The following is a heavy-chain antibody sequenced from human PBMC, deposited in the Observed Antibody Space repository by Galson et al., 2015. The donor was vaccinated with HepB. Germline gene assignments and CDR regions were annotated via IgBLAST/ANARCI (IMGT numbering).Heavy chain of an antibody. J-gene: IGHJ4*02. CDR1: GYTFGDSG. CDR3: AREGSYCIGDACYYYFDY. CDR2: ISPYNANT. V-gene: IGHV1-18*01. D-gene: IGHD2-15*01. Sequence: SVKVSCKASGYTFGDSGIIWVRQGPGQGLEWMGWISPYNANTNYAQKFRGRVTLTTVTSTTAAYMELRSLRSDDTAIYYCAREGSYCIGDACYYYFDYWGQGSLVTVSS.